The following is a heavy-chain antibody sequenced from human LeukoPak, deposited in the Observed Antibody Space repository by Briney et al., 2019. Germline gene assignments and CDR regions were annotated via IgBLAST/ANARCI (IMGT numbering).Heavy chain of an antibody. J-gene: IGHJ5*02. Sequence: ASVKVSCKASGYTFTGYYVHWVRQVPGQGLEWMGWINPNSSATNFPQKFQGRVTLTRDTSITTAYMELSRLRSDDTAVYYCARGPQRIAVNWFDPWGQGTLVTVSS. CDR2: INPNSSAT. CDR3: ARGPQRIAVNWFDP. V-gene: IGHV1-2*02. CDR1: GYTFTGYY. D-gene: IGHD6-19*01.